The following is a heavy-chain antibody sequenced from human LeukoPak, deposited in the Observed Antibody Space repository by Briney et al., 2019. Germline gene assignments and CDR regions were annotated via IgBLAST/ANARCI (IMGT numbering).Heavy chain of an antibody. CDR1: GYTFTSYD. V-gene: IGHV1-8*01. D-gene: IGHD2-15*01. CDR2: MNPNSGNT. CDR3: ARGGYCSGGSCYPADAFDI. J-gene: IGHJ3*02. Sequence: GASVKVSCKASGYTFTSYDINWVRQATGQGLEWMGWMNPNSGNTGYAQKFQGRVTMTRNTSISTAYMELSSLRSEDTAVYYCARGGYCSGGSCYPADAFDIWGQGTMVTVSS.